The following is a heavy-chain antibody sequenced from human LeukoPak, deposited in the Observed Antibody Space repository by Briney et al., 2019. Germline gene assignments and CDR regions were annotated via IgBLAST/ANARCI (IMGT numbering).Heavy chain of an antibody. CDR2: TGFRSGT. CDR1: GFAFSNYA. CDR3: ATGYCSSTSCYTYYYYYGMDV. Sequence: GGSLRLSCAASGFAFSNYAMNWVRQAPGKGLEWVSATGFRSGTQYADSVKGRFTISRDDSKHTLYLQMNSLRAEDTAVYYCATGYCSSTSCYTYYYYYGMDVWGQGTTVTVSS. V-gene: IGHV3-23*01. J-gene: IGHJ6*02. D-gene: IGHD2-2*02.